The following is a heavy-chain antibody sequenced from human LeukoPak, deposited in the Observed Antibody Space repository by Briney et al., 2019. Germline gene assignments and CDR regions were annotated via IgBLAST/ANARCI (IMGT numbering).Heavy chain of an antibody. CDR3: AKDMGGSSQSDPFDY. J-gene: IGHJ4*02. V-gene: IGHV3-30*04. Sequence: GGSLRLSCAASGFTFSNYAMHWVRQAPGKGLEWVAVISYDGSKKDYADSVKGRFTISRDNSKNTLYLQMNSLRAEDMALYYCAKDMGGSSQSDPFDYWGQGTLVTVSS. CDR1: GFTFSNYA. D-gene: IGHD1-26*01. CDR2: ISYDGSKK.